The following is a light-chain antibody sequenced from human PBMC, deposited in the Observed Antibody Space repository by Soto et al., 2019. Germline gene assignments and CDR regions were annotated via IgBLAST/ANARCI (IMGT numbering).Light chain of an antibody. CDR2: SAS. V-gene: IGKV3-15*01. CDR1: QSASTT. Sequence: MVMTQKQATLSVSPGERATLSCRASQSASTTVAWYQQKSGQPPRLLIYSASTRAIGVPARFSGSGSGTDFTLTITSLQSEDFGVYYCQQYKDWPTTFCQGGNADIK. J-gene: IGKJ1*01. CDR3: QQYKDWPTT.